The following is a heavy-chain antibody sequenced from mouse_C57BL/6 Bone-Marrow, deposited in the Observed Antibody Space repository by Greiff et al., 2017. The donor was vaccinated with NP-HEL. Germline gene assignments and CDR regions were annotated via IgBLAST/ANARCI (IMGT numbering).Heavy chain of an antibody. CDR1: GFTFNTYA. V-gene: IGHV10-1*02. CDR3: VRHYYGSSSYAMDY. D-gene: IGHD1-1*01. CDR2: IRSKSNNYAT. J-gene: IGHJ4*01. Sequence: EVQLVESGGGLVQPKGSLKLSCAASGFTFNTYAMNWVRQAPGKGLEWDARIRSKSNNYATYYADSVKDRFTISRDDSQSMLYLQMNNLKTEDTAMYYCVRHYYGSSSYAMDYWGQGTSVTVSS.